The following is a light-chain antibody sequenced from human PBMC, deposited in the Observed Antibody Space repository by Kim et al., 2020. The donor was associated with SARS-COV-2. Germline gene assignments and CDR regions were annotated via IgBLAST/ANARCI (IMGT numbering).Light chain of an antibody. V-gene: IGLV6-57*02. J-gene: IGLJ3*02. CDR1: SGSIASNY. CDR3: QSYDSSNPWV. Sequence: KTVTISCTGSSGSIASNYGEWYQQRPGSAPTTVIYEDNQSPSGVPDRFSGSIDSSSNSASLTISGLKTEDEADYYCQSYDSSNPWVFGGGTQLTVL. CDR2: EDN.